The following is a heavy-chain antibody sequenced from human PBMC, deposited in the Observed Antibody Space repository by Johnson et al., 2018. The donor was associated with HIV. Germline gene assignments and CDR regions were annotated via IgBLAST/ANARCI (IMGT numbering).Heavy chain of an antibody. CDR1: GFIFRDYY. Sequence: QVQLVESGGGLVQPGGSLRLSCAVSGFIFRDYYMSWIRQAPGKGLEWVSYISSSGKSTNYADSVKGRFTISRDNAKNSLYLQMNSLRDEDTAVYYCPRETNSAMAGDAFDIWGQGTMVTVSS. CDR2: ISSSGKST. CDR3: PRETNSAMAGDAFDI. D-gene: IGHD5-18*01. J-gene: IGHJ3*02. V-gene: IGHV3-11*04.